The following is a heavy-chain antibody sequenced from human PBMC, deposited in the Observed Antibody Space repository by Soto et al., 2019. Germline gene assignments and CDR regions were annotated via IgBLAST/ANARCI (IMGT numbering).Heavy chain of an antibody. J-gene: IGHJ3*02. Sequence: SETLSLTCAVSGGSISSSNWWSWVRQPPGKGLEWIGEIYHSGSTNYNPSLKSRVTISVDKSKNQFSLKLSSVTAADTAVYYCARITLVRGAQDAFDIWGQGTMVTV. CDR1: GGSISSSNW. D-gene: IGHD3-10*01. CDR2: IYHSGST. CDR3: ARITLVRGAQDAFDI. V-gene: IGHV4-4*02.